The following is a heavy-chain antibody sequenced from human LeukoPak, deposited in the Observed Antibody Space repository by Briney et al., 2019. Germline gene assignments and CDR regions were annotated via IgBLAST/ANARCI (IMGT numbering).Heavy chain of an antibody. CDR1: GYTFTGYY. Sequence: GASVKVSCKASGYTFTGYYIHWVRQAPGQGLEWMGWINPNSGGTNYAQKFQGRVTMTRDTSISTAYMELSRLRSDDTAVYYGASDCGGDCYQPGAPFDIWGQGTMVTVSS. J-gene: IGHJ3*02. V-gene: IGHV1-2*02. CDR3: ASDCGGDCYQPGAPFDI. CDR2: INPNSGGT. D-gene: IGHD2-21*01.